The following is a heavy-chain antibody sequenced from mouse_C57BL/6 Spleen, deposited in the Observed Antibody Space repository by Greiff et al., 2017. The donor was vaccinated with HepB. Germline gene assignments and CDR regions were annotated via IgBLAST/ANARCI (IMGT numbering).Heavy chain of an antibody. CDR1: GYTFTSYW. CDR2: IDPSDSYT. D-gene: IGHD1-1*01. Sequence: QVQLQQPGAELVKPGASVKLSCKASGYTFTSYWMQWVKQRPGQGLEWIGEIDPSDSYTNYNQKFKGKATLTVDTSSSTAYMQLSSLTSEDSAVYYCARKGVANYYAMDYWGQGTSVTVSS. J-gene: IGHJ4*01. V-gene: IGHV1-50*01. CDR3: ARKGVANYYAMDY.